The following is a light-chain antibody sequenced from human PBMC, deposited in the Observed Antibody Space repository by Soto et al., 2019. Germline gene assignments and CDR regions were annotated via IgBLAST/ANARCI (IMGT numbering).Light chain of an antibody. CDR2: DAS. CDR3: QQYDNLPLT. CDR1: QDISNY. J-gene: IGKJ5*01. Sequence: DIQMTQSPSSLSASVLYRVAITCEASQDISNYLNWYQQKPGKAPKLLIYDASNLETGVPSRFSGSGSGTDFTFTISSLQPEDIATYYCQQYDNLPLTFGQGTRLEIK. V-gene: IGKV1-33*01.